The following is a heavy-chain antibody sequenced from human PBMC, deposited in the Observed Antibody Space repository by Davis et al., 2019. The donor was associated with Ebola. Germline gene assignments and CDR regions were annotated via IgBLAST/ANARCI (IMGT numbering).Heavy chain of an antibody. CDR3: ARSPPHHYNYHMDV. CDR1: GYIFTGYY. Sequence: ASVKVSCKASGYIFTGYYIHWVRQAPGQGPEWMGWINPNIGGTNYAQKFQGRVTMTRDTSISTAYMELSRLRSDDTAVYYCARSPPHHYNYHMDVWGKGTTVTVSS. CDR2: INPNIGGT. J-gene: IGHJ6*03. V-gene: IGHV1-2*02.